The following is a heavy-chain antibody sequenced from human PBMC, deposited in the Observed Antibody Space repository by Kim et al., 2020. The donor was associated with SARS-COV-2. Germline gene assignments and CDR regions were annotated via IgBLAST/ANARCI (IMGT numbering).Heavy chain of an antibody. Sequence: SETLSLTCAVYGGSFSGYYWSWIRQPPGKGLEWIGEINHSGSTNYNPSLKSRVTISVDTSKNQFSLKLSSVTAADTAVYYCARGRENYYYGMDVWGQGTTVTVSS. CDR1: GGSFSGYY. J-gene: IGHJ6*02. CDR3: ARGRENYYYGMDV. D-gene: IGHD1-26*01. CDR2: INHSGST. V-gene: IGHV4-34*01.